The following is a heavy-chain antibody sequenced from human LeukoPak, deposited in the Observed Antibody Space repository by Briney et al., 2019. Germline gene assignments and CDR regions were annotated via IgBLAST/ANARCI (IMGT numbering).Heavy chain of an antibody. CDR1: GFTFSSYW. CDR3: AKVWTYYYDSSGYYYV. V-gene: IGHV3-7*03. D-gene: IGHD3-22*01. J-gene: IGHJ3*01. Sequence: GGSLRLSCAASGFTFSSYWMSWVRQAPGKGLEWVANIKQDGSEKYYVDSVKGRFTISRDNAKNSLYLQMNSLRAEDTAVYYCAKVWTYYYDSSGYYYVWGQGTMVTVSS. CDR2: IKQDGSEK.